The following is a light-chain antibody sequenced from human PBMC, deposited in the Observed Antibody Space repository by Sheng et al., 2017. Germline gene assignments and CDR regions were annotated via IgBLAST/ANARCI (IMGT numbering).Light chain of an antibody. J-gene: IGKJ2*01. CDR2: GAS. Sequence: ETVMTQSPATLSASAGERATLSCRASQSVSSNLAWYQQKPGQAPRLLIYGASTRATGIPARFGGSGSGTEFTLTISSLRSEDFAVYYCQQYNNWPMYTFGQGTKLEIK. V-gene: IGKV3-15*01. CDR1: QSVSSN. CDR3: QQYNNWPMYT.